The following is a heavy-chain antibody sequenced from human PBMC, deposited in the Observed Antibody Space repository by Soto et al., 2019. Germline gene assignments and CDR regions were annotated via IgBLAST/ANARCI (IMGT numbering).Heavy chain of an antibody. CDR3: VRVRVGSIPLNYDMDV. J-gene: IGHJ6*02. D-gene: IGHD5-12*01. CDR1: GDTLSRHG. Sequence: QEQLVQSGAEVQKPGSSVKVSCKASGDTLSRHGISWVRQAPGQGLEWVGGIIPIFHITNYAQKFQGRLMITADESTRTAYMDLSRLGYDDSAVYFCVRVRVGSIPLNYDMDVWGQGTTVTVS. CDR2: IIPIFHIT. V-gene: IGHV1-69*01.